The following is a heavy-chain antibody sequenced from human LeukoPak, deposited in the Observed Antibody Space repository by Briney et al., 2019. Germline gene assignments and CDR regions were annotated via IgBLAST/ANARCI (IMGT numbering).Heavy chain of an antibody. CDR3: AKSGYYDSSGYSDY. D-gene: IGHD3-22*01. CDR2: ISGSGGST. J-gene: IGHJ4*02. Sequence: GGSLRLSCAASGFTFSSYAMSWVRQAPGKGLEWVSAISGSGGSTYYADSVKGRFTISRDNSKNTLYLQMNSLRAEDTAVYYCAKSGYYDSSGYSDYWGQGALVTVSS. V-gene: IGHV3-23*01. CDR1: GFTFSSYA.